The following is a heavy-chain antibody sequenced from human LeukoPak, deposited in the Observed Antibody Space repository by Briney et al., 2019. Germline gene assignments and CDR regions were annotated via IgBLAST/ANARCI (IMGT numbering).Heavy chain of an antibody. CDR1: GGSISSRSYY. CDR2: VYYSGTT. V-gene: IGHV4-39*07. Sequence: SETLSLTCTASGGSISSRSYYWGWIRQPPGKGLEWIGSVYYSGTTYYNPSLKSRVTISADTSKNQFSLKLSSVTAADTAVYYCARETYGSLQFDPWGQGTLVTVSS. J-gene: IGHJ5*02. D-gene: IGHD3-10*01. CDR3: ARETYGSLQFDP.